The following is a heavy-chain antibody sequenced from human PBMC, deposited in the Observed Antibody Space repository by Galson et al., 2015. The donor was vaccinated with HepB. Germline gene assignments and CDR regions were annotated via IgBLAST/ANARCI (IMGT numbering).Heavy chain of an antibody. Sequence: SMRLSCAASGLSFDNYGIQWVRRAPGKGLEWVAFKSYSGNNKHYSGPVKGRFTISRDNSKNTLYLQMSSLTTEDTAIYYCAKGRSVTWTGEPEYDFWGQGTLVTVSS. V-gene: IGHV3-30*18. J-gene: IGHJ4*02. CDR2: KSYSGNNK. CDR3: AKGRSVTWTGEPEYDF. CDR1: GLSFDNYG. D-gene: IGHD3/OR15-3a*01.